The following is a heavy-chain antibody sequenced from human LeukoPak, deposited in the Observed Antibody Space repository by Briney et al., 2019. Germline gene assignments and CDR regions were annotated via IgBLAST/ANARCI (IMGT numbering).Heavy chain of an antibody. CDR2: ISGSGGST. CDR3: ARGKRLGYCTNGVCLSDY. CDR1: GFTFSSYA. D-gene: IGHD2-8*01. V-gene: IGHV3-23*01. J-gene: IGHJ4*02. Sequence: GGSLRLSCAASGFTFSSYAMSWVRQAPGKGLEWVSAISGSGGSTYYADSVKGRFTISRDNSKNTLYLQMNSLRAEDTAVYYCARGKRLGYCTNGVCLSDYWGQGTLVTVSS.